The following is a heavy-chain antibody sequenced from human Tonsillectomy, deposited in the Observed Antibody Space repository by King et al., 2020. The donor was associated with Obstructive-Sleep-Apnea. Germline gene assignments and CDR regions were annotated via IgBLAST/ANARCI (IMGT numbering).Heavy chain of an antibody. CDR2: LRDDGSNK. CDR3: ARGSYSSGWEGDY. CDR1: GFTFSNYG. J-gene: IGHJ4*02. V-gene: IGHV3-30*02. D-gene: IGHD6-19*01. Sequence: VQLVESGGGVVPPGRSLRLSCAASGFTFSNYGMHWVRQAPGKGLEWGVFLRDDGSNKYYVDSVRGRFTISRDNSKNTQYLQMNSLRPEDTAVYYCARGSYSSGWEGDYWGQGTLVIVSS.